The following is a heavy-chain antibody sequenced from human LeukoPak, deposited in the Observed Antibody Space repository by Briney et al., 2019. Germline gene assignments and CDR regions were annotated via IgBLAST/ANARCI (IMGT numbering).Heavy chain of an antibody. V-gene: IGHV1-46*01. CDR2: INPSGGST. Sequence: ASVKVSCKASGYTFTSYYMHWVPQAPGQGLEWMGIINPSGGSTSYAQKFQGRVTMTRDTSTSTVYMELSSLRSEDTAVYYCANTLEWVHFDYCGQGTLVTVSS. CDR3: ANTLEWVHFDY. D-gene: IGHD3-3*01. J-gene: IGHJ4*02. CDR1: GYTFTSYY.